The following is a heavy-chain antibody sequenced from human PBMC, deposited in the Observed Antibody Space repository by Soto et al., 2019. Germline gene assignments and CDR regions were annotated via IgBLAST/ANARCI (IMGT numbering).Heavy chain of an antibody. CDR2: IYYSGST. Sequence: QVQLQESGPGLVKPSETLSLTCTVSGGSISSYYWSWIRQPPGKGLEWIGYIYYSGSTNYNPSLKRRVTISVDTSKNQFSLKLSSVTAADTAVYYCARAGQWLAKGWFDPWGQGTLVTVSS. V-gene: IGHV4-59*01. CDR1: GGSISSYY. CDR3: ARAGQWLAKGWFDP. J-gene: IGHJ5*02. D-gene: IGHD6-19*01.